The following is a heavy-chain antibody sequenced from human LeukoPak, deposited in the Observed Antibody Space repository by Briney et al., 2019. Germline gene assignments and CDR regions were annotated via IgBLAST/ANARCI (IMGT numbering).Heavy chain of an antibody. J-gene: IGHJ4*02. D-gene: IGHD3-10*01. CDR2: IRKATEGGAT. V-gene: IGHV3-15*01. CDR1: GFTFSNVW. Sequence: GGSLRLSCAASGFTFSNVWMGWFRQAPGKGLEWVGRIRKATEGGATDYAAPVKGRFTISRDDSKNSLYLQMNSLKTEDTAVYYCTLIQGWGSGSYYRDFWGQGTLVTVSS. CDR3: TLIQGWGSGSYYRDF.